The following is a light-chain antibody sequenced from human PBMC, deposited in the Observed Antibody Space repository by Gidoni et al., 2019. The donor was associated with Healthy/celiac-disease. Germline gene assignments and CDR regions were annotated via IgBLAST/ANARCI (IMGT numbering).Light chain of an antibody. CDR2: DSS. J-gene: IGKJ2*01. CDR1: QDISNY. Sequence: DIQMTQSPSSLSASVGDRVTITCQASQDISNYLNWYQQKPGKAPKLLIYDSSNLETGVPSRFSGSGSGTDFTFTISSLQPEDIATYYCQQYDNPHPFDQGTKLEIK. CDR3: QQYDNPHP. V-gene: IGKV1-33*01.